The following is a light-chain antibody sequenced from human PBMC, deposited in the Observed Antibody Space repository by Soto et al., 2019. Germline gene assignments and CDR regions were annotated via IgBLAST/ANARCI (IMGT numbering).Light chain of an antibody. CDR1: QSVSSNL. J-gene: IGKJ3*01. V-gene: IGKV3-20*01. CDR2: GAS. CDR3: QQYGSSRRWT. Sequence: EIVMTQSPATLSVSPGERATLSCRASQSVSSNLLAWYQEKPGQAPRLLIFGASRRATGIPDRFSGSGSGTDFTLTISRLEPEDFAVYYCQQYGSSRRWTFGPGTKVAIK.